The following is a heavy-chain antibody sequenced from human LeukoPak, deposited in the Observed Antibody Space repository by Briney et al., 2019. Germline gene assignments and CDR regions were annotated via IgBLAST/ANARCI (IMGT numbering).Heavy chain of an antibody. D-gene: IGHD2-2*01. CDR2: IKSKTDGGTT. J-gene: IGHJ4*02. CDR3: TTEYCSSTSCYAPDFDY. CDR1: GFTFSSYW. V-gene: IGHV3-15*01. Sequence: GGSLRLSCATSGFTFSSYWMNWVRQAPGKGLEWVGRIKSKTDGGTTDYAAPVKGRFTISRDDSKNTLYLQMNSLKTEDTAVYYCTTEYCSSTSCYAPDFDYWGQGTLVTVSS.